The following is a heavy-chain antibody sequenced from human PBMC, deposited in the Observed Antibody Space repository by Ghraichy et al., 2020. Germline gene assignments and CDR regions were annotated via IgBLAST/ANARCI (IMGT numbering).Heavy chain of an antibody. D-gene: IGHD3-22*01. V-gene: IGHV4-34*01. J-gene: IGHJ4*02. Sequence: SQTLSLTCAVYGGSFSGYYWSWIRQPPGKGLEWIGEINHSGSTNYNPSLKSRVTISVDTSKNQFSLKLSSVTAADTAVYYCATHEGVYDSSGYYYVNYFDYWGQGTLVTVSS. CDR3: ATHEGVYDSSGYYYVNYFDY. CDR1: GGSFSGYY. CDR2: INHSGST.